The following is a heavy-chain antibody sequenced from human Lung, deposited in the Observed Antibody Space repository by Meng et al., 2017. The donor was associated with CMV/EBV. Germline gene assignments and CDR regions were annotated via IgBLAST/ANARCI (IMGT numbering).Heavy chain of an antibody. J-gene: IGHJ5*02. CDR2: IYRGGDT. Sequence: ASRFFVNINYMRWVRQAPGKGLEWVSVIYRGGDTYYADSVKGRFTISRDNSKNTLYLQMNSLRGEDTAVYYCVREVGTPDAHNRFDPWGQGTLVTVSS. D-gene: IGHD2-15*01. V-gene: IGHV3-53*05. CDR1: RFFVNINY. CDR3: VREVGTPDAHNRFDP.